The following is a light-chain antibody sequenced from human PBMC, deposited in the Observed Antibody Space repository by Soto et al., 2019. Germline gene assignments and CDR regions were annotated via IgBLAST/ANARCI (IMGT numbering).Light chain of an antibody. V-gene: IGKV3-20*01. CDR1: SAY. J-gene: IGKJ1*01. CDR3: QQYISSSWT. CDR2: GAS. Sequence: EIVLTQSPGTLSLSPGERATLSCRASSAYLAWYQQKVGQAPRLLIYGASVRAPGIPDRFSGSASGTDFTLTITRLEPEDSAVYYCQQYISSSWTFGQGTEVEVK.